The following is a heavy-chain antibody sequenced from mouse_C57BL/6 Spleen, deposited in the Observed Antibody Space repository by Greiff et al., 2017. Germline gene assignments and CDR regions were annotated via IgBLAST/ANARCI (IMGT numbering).Heavy chain of an antibody. V-gene: IGHV1-52*01. CDR1: GYTFTSYW. CDR3: ARSVYYYGSSWYFDV. CDR2: IDPSDSET. Sequence: QVQLQQPGAELVRPGSSVKLSCKASGYTFTSYWMHWVKQRPIQGLEWIGNIDPSDSETHYNQKFKDKATLTVDKSSSTAYRQLSSLTSEDSAVYYCARSVYYYGSSWYFDVWGTGTTVTVSS. D-gene: IGHD1-1*01. J-gene: IGHJ1*03.